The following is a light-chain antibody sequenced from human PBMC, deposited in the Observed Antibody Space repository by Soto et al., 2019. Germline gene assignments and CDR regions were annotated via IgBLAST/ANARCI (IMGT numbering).Light chain of an antibody. CDR3: QQSYTTPPWT. V-gene: IGKV1-39*01. Sequence: DIQMTQSPYSLSASVGDRVTITCRASQSLSTYLNWYQQVPGKAPKLLIYTASNLRSGVPSRFSGSGSGTDFTLTISSLQPEDVATYYCQQSYTTPPWTFGQGGKVDI. CDR1: QSLSTY. J-gene: IGKJ1*01. CDR2: TAS.